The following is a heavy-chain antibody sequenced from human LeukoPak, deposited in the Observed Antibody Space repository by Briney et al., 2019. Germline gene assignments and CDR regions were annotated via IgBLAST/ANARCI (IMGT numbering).Heavy chain of an antibody. J-gene: IGHJ4*02. D-gene: IGHD2-15*01. CDR2: IKPDGSEV. CDR1: GFTFSTYW. CDR3: VIPTRSSGGC. V-gene: IGHV3-7*01. Sequence: GGSLRLSCAASGFTFSTYWMGWVRQAPGQGLEWVANIKPDGSEVYYVDSVRDRFTISRDNAKNSLYLQINSLRDEDTAVYHCVIPTRSSGGCGGQGSLVIVS.